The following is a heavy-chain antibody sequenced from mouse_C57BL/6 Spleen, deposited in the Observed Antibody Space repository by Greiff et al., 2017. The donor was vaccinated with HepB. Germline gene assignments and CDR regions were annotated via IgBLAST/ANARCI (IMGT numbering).Heavy chain of an antibody. CDR3: ARASYYSNLYFDY. CDR2: INYDGSST. CDR1: GFTFSDYY. D-gene: IGHD2-5*01. Sequence: EVMLVESEGGLVQPGSSMKLSCTASGFTFSDYYMAWVRQVPEKGLEWVANINYDGSSTYYLDSLKSRFIISKDNAKNILYLQMSSLKSEDTATYYCARASYYSNLYFDYWGQGTTLTVSS. V-gene: IGHV5-16*01. J-gene: IGHJ2*01.